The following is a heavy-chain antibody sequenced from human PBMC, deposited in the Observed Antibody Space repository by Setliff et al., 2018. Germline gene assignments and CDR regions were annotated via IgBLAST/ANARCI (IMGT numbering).Heavy chain of an antibody. D-gene: IGHD3-10*01. Sequence: LSLTCTVSGGSISGDYWSWIRQPPGKGLEWIGYIYSSGSTNYNPSLKSRVTISVDTSKNQFSLKLNSVTAADTAIYYCARSLGSGSYYNSRPFYSDYWGQGTLVTVSS. CDR2: IYSSGST. CDR1: GGSISGDY. CDR3: ARSLGSGSYYNSRPFYSDY. V-gene: IGHV4-4*08. J-gene: IGHJ4*02.